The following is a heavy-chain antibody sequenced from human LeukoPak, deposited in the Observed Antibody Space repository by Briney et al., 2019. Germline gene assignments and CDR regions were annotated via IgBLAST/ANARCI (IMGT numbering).Heavy chain of an antibody. J-gene: IGHJ3*02. Sequence: GGPLRLSCAASGFTFSSYGMHWVRQAPGKGLEWVAFIRYDGSNKYYADSVKGRFTISRDNSKNTLYLQMNSLRAEDTAVYYCAKPSQLELLSVVFDIWGQGTMATVSS. D-gene: IGHD1-7*01. CDR2: IRYDGSNK. V-gene: IGHV3-30*02. CDR1: GFTFSSYG. CDR3: AKPSQLELLSVVFDI.